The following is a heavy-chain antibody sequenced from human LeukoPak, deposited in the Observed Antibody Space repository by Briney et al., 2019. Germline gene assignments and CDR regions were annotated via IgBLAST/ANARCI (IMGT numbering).Heavy chain of an antibody. CDR2: IYSGGST. CDR3: ARDYPIYYYYGMDV. J-gene: IGHJ6*02. V-gene: IGHV3-66*01. Sequence: GSLRLSCAASGFTVSSNYMSWVRQAPGKGLEWASVIYSGGSTYYADSVKGRFTISRDNSKNTLYLQMNSLRAEDTAVYYCARDYPIYYYYGMDVWGQGTTVTVSS. CDR1: GFTVSSNY.